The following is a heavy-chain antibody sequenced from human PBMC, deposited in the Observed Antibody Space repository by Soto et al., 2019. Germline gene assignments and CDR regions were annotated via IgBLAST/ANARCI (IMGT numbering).Heavy chain of an antibody. CDR1: GYIFTSYH. J-gene: IGHJ4*02. CDR3: VRGSDSDY. CDR2: INNSGGST. Sequence: QVQLVQSGAEVKKPGASVKVSCEASGYIFTSYHMHWVRQAPGQGLEWMGVINNSGGSTNYAQKFQGRVSMTRDTSTSTVYMQLSSLRSEDTAVYYCVRGSDSDYWGQGTLVTVSS. V-gene: IGHV1-46*03. D-gene: IGHD3-22*01.